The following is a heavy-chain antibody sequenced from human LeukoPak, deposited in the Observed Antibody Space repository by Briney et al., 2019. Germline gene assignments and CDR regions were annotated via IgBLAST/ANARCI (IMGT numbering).Heavy chain of an antibody. V-gene: IGHV4-59*08. CDR2: IYYSGST. CDR1: GGSISSYY. D-gene: IGHD2-21*02. Sequence: SETLSLTCTVSGGSISSYYWSWIRQPPGKGPEWIGYIYYSGSTNYNPSLKSRVTISVDTSKNQFSLKLSSVTAADTAVYYCARRTASSTYYFDYWGQGTLVTVSS. CDR3: ARRTASSTYYFDY. J-gene: IGHJ4*02.